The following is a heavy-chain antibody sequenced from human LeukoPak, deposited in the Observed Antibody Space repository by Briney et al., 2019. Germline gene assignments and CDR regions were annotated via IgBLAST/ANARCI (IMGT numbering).Heavy chain of an antibody. CDR3: ARIDYGDYLGDY. D-gene: IGHD4-17*01. J-gene: IGHJ4*02. CDR1: GYTFTSYG. Sequence: ASVKVSCKASGYTFTSYGISWVRQAPGQGLEWMGWISAYNGNTNYTQKLQGRVTMTTDTSTSTAYMELRSLRSDDTAVYYCARIDYGDYLGDYWGQGTLVTVSS. CDR2: ISAYNGNT. V-gene: IGHV1-18*04.